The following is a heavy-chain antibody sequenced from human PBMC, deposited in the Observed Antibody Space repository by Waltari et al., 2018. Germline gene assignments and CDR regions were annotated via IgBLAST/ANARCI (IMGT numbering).Heavy chain of an antibody. CDR2: IYYPGNT. CDR1: GDSLSSRNYF. J-gene: IGHJ4*02. V-gene: IGHV4-39*07. D-gene: IGHD2-8*01. Sequence: QPLLQDSGPGLVKPSETLSLTCSVSGDSLSSRNYFWGWIRQPPGKGLQWIGSIYYPGNTYYNPALKSRLTISRDTSKNQLSLKLTYVTAADTAVYFCASGGGDTNGWDYWGQGTPVTVSS. CDR3: ASGGGDTNGWDY.